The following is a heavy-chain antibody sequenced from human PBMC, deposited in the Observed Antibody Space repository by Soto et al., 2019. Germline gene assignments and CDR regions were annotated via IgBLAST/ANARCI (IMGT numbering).Heavy chain of an antibody. CDR2: IYWDDDK. J-gene: IGHJ4*02. CDR3: AHRLDHSYFDY. V-gene: IGHV2-5*02. Sequence: QITLKESGPTLVKPTQTLTLTCTLSGFSLRTSGVGVGWIRQPPGEALECLAVIYWDDDKRYSPSLRSRLTITRDTYKDQVVLTLTNMDPVDTGTYYCAHRLDHSYFDYWGQGILVTVSS. CDR1: GFSLRTSGVG. D-gene: IGHD3-9*01.